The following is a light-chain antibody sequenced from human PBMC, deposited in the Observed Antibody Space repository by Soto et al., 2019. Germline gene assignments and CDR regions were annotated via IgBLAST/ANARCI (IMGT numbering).Light chain of an antibody. J-gene: IGLJ1*01. CDR1: SSDIGGYNA. Sequence: QFVLTQPASVSGSPGQTITISCTGTSSDIGGYNAVSWYQHHPGKAPKLIIYEVTHRPSGVSYRFSASKSGNTASLTISGLQAEDEADYYCNSFRVSHLYVFGTGTKVTVL. V-gene: IGLV2-14*01. CDR2: EVT. CDR3: NSFRVSHLYV.